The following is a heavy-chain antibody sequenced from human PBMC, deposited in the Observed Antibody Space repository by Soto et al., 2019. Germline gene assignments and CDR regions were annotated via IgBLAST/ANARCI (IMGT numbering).Heavy chain of an antibody. D-gene: IGHD3-10*01. Sequence: SETLSLTCTVSGGSISSSSYYWGWIRQPPGKGLEWIGSIYYSGSTYYNPSLKSRVTISVDTSKNQFSLKLSSVTAADTAVYYCARHLFDRGITMVRGVLYYFDYWGQGTLVTVSS. V-gene: IGHV4-39*01. CDR2: IYYSGST. CDR1: GGSISSSSYY. J-gene: IGHJ4*02. CDR3: ARHLFDRGITMVRGVLYYFDY.